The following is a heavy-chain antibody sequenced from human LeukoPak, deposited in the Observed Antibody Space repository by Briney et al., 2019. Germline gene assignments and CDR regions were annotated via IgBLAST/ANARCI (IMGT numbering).Heavy chain of an antibody. CDR3: ARYCSSTSCSRVNDAFDI. CDR1: GYTFTGYY. D-gene: IGHD2-2*01. CDR2: INPNSGGT. V-gene: IGHV1-2*02. J-gene: IGHJ3*02. Sequence: ASVKVSCKASGYTFTGYYMHWVRQAPRQGLEWMGWINPNSGGTNYAQKFQGRVTMTRDTSISTAYMELSRLRSDDTAVYYCARYCSSTSCSRVNDAFDIWGQGTMVTVSS.